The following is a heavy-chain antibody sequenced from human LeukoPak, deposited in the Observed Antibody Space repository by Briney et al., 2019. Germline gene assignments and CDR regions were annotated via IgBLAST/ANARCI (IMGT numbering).Heavy chain of an antibody. CDR1: GGSFSGYY. CDR3: ARTIVPAVDFDY. J-gene: IGHJ4*02. CDR2: INHSGST. V-gene: IGHV4-34*01. D-gene: IGHD2-2*01. Sequence: PSETLSLTCAVYGGSFSGYYWSWIRQPPGKGLEWIGEINHSGSTNYNPSLKSRVTISVDTSKNQFSLKLSSVTAADTAVYYCARTIVPAVDFDYWGQGTLVTVPS.